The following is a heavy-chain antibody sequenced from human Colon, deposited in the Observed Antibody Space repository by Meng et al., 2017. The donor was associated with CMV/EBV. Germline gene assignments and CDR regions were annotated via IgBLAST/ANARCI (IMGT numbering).Heavy chain of an antibody. V-gene: IGHV4-59*01. D-gene: IGHD3-10*01. J-gene: IGHJ4*02. Sequence: SETLSLTCSVSNGSLGNFYWSWVRQPPGKGLEWIGYVFYSGSTNSNPSLKSRVTISVDTSKNQFFLEMKSVTVADTAVYYCARGPWFGRINYWGQGMLVTVSS. CDR3: ARGPWFGRINY. CDR2: VFYSGST. CDR1: NGSLGNFY.